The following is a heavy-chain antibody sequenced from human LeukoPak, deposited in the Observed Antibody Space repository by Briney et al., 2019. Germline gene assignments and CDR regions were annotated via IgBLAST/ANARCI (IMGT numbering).Heavy chain of an antibody. CDR1: RFTFSSYW. CDR3: AKTTVSTYYYYYGMDV. CDR2: IYSGGST. D-gene: IGHD4-17*01. J-gene: IGHJ6*02. V-gene: IGHV3-53*01. Sequence: GGSLRLSCAASRFTFSSYWMHWVRQAPGKGLVWVSVIYSGGSTYYADSVKGRFTISRDNSKNTLYLQMNSLRAEDTAVYYCAKTTVSTYYYYYGMDVWGQGTTVTVSS.